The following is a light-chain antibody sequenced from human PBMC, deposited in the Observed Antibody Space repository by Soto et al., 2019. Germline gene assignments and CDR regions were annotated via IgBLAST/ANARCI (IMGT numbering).Light chain of an antibody. CDR3: QHRSNWPRT. CDR2: DAS. J-gene: IGKJ2*01. Sequence: EIVLTQSPATLSLSPGERATLSCRASQSVSTYLAWYQQKPGQAPRLLIYDASNKATGIPARFSGSGSGTDFTLTISSLEPEDFAGYYCQHRSNWPRTFGQGTKLELK. CDR1: QSVSTY. V-gene: IGKV3-11*01.